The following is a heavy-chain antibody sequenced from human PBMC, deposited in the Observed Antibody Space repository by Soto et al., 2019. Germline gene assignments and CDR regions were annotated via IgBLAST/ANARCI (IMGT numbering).Heavy chain of an antibody. J-gene: IGHJ4*02. CDR3: ARLMGTSFDL. D-gene: IGHD2-8*01. V-gene: IGHV3-72*01. Sequence: EVQLVESGGGLVQPGGSLRLSCVASGFTFSDHFMDWLRLAPGQGLEWVGRARNKVNGYTTSYAASVRGRFTISRDDSKHSLYLQMNSLKIEDTAVYFCARLMGTSFDLWGQGTLVTVSS. CDR1: GFTFSDHF. CDR2: ARNKVNGYTT.